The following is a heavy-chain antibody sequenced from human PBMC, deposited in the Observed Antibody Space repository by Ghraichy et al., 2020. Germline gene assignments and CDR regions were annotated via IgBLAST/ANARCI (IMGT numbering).Heavy chain of an antibody. CDR1: GSSISHYY. CDR3: ARLIEYRYFDS. V-gene: IGHV4-4*09. J-gene: IGHJ4*02. CDR2: VYTGGNT. D-gene: IGHD2/OR15-2a*01. Sequence: EPLNISCTVSGSSISHYYWSWIRQAPGKGLEWIGSVYTGGNTNYNPSLRSRLNMSVETSKSQVYLHLSSVTAADTAVYYCARLIEYRYFDSWGQGILATVAS.